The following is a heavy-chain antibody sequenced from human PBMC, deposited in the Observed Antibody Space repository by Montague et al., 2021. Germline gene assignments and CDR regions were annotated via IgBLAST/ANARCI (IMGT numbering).Heavy chain of an antibody. CDR2: LTSNGAYT. CDR3: ANEGTTSPGYLQY. V-gene: IGHV3-23*01. D-gene: IGHD1-1*01. CDR1: GFTFSSYA. J-gene: IGHJ1*01. Sequence: SLRLSCAASGFTFSSYAMHWVRQAPGKGLEWVSTLTSNGAYTYHADAVEGRFTISRDNSKNTLYLQMNSLRVEDTAVYFCANEGTTSPGYLQYWGQGTLVTVSS.